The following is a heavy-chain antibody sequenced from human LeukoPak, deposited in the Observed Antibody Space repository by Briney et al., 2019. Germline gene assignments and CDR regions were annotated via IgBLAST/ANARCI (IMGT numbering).Heavy chain of an antibody. J-gene: IGHJ4*02. D-gene: IGHD2-21*02. CDR2: IYYSGST. CDR1: GVSISSYY. Sequence: PSETLSLTCTVSGVSISSYYWSWIRQPPGKGLEWIGYIYYSGSTNYNPSLKSRVTISVDTSKNQFSLKLSSVTAADTAVYYCARGGDSYFDYWGQGTLVTVSS. CDR3: ARGGDSYFDY. V-gene: IGHV4-59*01.